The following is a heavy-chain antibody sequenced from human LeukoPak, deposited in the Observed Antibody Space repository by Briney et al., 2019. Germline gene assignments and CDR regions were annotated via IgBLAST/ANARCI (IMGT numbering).Heavy chain of an antibody. J-gene: IGHJ4*02. V-gene: IGHV1-18*01. CDR1: GYTFTSYG. CDR3: ARVVRELHLLDY. Sequence: ASVKVSCKASGYTFTSYGISWVRQAPGQGLEWMGWISAYNGNTNYAQKPQGRVTMTTDTSTSTAYMELRSLRSDDTAVYYCARVVRELHLLDYWGQGTLVTVSS. D-gene: IGHD3-10*01. CDR2: ISAYNGNT.